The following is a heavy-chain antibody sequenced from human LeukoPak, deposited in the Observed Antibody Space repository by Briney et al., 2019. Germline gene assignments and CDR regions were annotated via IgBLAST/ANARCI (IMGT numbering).Heavy chain of an antibody. CDR2: ITSSNSTI. D-gene: IGHD3-9*01. CDR3: ARDTRYSFDY. V-gene: IGHV3-48*02. J-gene: IGHJ4*02. CDR1: GFTFSSYS. Sequence: PGGPLRLSCAASGFTFSSYSMNWVRQAPGKGLEWVSYITSSNSTISYADSVKGRFTISRDNAKNSLYLQMNSLRDEDTAVYYCARDTRYSFDYWGQGTLVTVSS.